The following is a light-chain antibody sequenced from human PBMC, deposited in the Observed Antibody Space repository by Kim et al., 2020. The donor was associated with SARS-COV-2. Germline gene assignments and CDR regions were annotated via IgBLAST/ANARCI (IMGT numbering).Light chain of an antibody. Sequence: VSPEERATLSCRASQSVSTNLVWYQHKPGQAPRLLIYGASTRATGIPARFSGSGSGTEFTLTISSLQSEDFAVYYCQQYTNWPRTFGQGTKVDIK. CDR3: QQYTNWPRT. CDR2: GAS. V-gene: IGKV3-15*01. J-gene: IGKJ1*01. CDR1: QSVSTN.